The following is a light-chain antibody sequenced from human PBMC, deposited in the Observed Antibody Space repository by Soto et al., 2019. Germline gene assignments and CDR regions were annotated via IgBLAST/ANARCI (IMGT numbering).Light chain of an antibody. CDR3: KQYNHWPRT. Sequence: DIQMTQSPSSVSASVGDRVTITCRASQNIWRLLAWYQQKPGKAPELLIYDASSLQSGVPPRFSGSGSGTEFTLTISSLQSEDFAVYYCKQYNHWPRTFGRGTKVDIK. V-gene: IGKV1-5*01. CDR2: DAS. J-gene: IGKJ1*01. CDR1: QNIWRL.